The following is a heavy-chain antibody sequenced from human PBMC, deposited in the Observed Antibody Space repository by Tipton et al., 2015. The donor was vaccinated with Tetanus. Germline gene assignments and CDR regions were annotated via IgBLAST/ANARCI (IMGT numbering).Heavy chain of an antibody. D-gene: IGHD2-15*01. CDR2: IYYSGST. Sequence: TLSLTCTVSGGSISSSSYYWGWIRQPPGKGLEWIGSIYYSGSTYYNPSLKSRVTISVDTSKNQFSLKLSSATAADTAVYYCARVVGGYFDYWGQGTLVTVSS. CDR1: GGSISSSSYY. J-gene: IGHJ4*02. CDR3: ARVVGGYFDY. V-gene: IGHV4-39*01.